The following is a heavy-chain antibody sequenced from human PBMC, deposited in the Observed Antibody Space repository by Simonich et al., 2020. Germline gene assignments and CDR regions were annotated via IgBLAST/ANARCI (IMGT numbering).Heavy chain of an antibody. CDR1: GFTVSSNY. J-gene: IGHJ4*02. Sequence: EVQLVESGGGLIQPGGSLRLSCAASGFTVSSNYMSWVRQAPGKGLEWGSVIYSGCSTYYADSVKGRFTISRDNSKNTLYLQINSLRAEDTAVYYCARWTATGYYFDYWGQGTLVTVSS. CDR3: ARWTATGYYFDY. V-gene: IGHV3-53*01. D-gene: IGHD1-1*01. CDR2: IYSGCST.